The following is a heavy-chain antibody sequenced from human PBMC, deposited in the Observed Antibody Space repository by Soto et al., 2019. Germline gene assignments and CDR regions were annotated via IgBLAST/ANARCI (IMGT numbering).Heavy chain of an antibody. J-gene: IGHJ6*02. V-gene: IGHV3-53*01. CDR3: AREDSHYYYYGMDV. D-gene: IGHD4-4*01. CDR1: GFTVSSNY. CDR2: IYSGGST. Sequence: PGGSLRLSCEASGFTVSSNYMSWVRQAPGKGLEWVSVIYSGGSTYYADSVKGRFTISRDNSKNTLYLQMNSLRAEDTAVYYCAREDSHYYYYGMDVWGQGTTVTVSS.